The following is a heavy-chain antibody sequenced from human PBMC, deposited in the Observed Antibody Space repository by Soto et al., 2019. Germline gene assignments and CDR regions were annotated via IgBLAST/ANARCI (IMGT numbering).Heavy chain of an antibody. CDR1: GGSVSSGSYY. CDR3: ARTTVTPYYFDY. Sequence: PSETLSLTCTVSGGSVSSGSYYWSWIRQPPGKGLEWIGYIYYSGSTNYNPSLKSRVTISVDTSKNQFSLKLSSVTAADTAVHYCARTTVTPYYFDYWGQGTLVTVSS. CDR2: IYYSGST. J-gene: IGHJ4*02. V-gene: IGHV4-61*01. D-gene: IGHD4-17*01.